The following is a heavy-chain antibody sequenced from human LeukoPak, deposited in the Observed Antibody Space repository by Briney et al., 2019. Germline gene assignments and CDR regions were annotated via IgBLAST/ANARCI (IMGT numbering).Heavy chain of an antibody. CDR2: IGPSGKST. Sequence: GGSLRLSCAASGFTFSTFEMNWVRQAPGKGLEWVSYIGPSGKSTYYADSVKGRFTISRDNAKNSLYLQMNSLRAEDTAVYNCASSWPFDYWGQGTLVTVSS. J-gene: IGHJ4*02. V-gene: IGHV3-48*03. CDR3: ASSWPFDY. CDR1: GFTFSTFE. D-gene: IGHD6-13*01.